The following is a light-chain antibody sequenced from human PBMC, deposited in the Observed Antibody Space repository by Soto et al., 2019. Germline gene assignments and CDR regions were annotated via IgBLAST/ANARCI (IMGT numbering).Light chain of an antibody. V-gene: IGKV3-11*01. J-gene: IGKJ2*01. CDR1: QNINIY. CDR2: DAS. CDR3: QQRGKWPNT. Sequence: EVVLTQSPATLSLSPGERATLSCRASQNINIYLAWYQQKPGQAPRLLVYDASNRATGIPARFSGSGSGTDFTLTISSLEPADFVVYYCQQRGKWPNTFGQGTKLEI.